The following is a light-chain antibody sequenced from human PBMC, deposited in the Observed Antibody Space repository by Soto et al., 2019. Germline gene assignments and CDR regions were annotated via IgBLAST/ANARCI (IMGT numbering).Light chain of an antibody. CDR3: QQANSFPRT. J-gene: IGKJ1*01. CDR2: DAS. Sequence: DIQMTQSPSSLSASVGDRVTITCRASQSISRFLNWYQQKVGKAPKLLIYDASSLQSGVPSRFSGSGSGTDFTLTISSLQPEDFATYYCQQANSFPRTFGQGTKVDIK. V-gene: IGKV1-39*01. CDR1: QSISRF.